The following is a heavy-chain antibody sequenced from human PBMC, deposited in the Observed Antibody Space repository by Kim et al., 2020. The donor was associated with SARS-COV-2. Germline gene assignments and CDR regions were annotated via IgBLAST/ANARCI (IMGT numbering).Heavy chain of an antibody. Sequence: SETLSLTCTVSGGSISSYYWSWIRQPPGKGLEWIGYIYYSGSTNYNPSLKSRVTISVDTSKNQFSLKLSSVTAADTAVYYCASLYGSGSYYKNVLDYWG. D-gene: IGHD3-10*01. CDR3: ASLYGSGSYYKNVLDY. J-gene: IGHJ4*01. V-gene: IGHV4-59*13. CDR2: IYYSGST. CDR1: GGSISSYY.